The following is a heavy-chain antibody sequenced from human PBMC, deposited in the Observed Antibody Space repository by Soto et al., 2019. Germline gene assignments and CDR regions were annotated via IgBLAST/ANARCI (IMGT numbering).Heavy chain of an antibody. J-gene: IGHJ6*02. CDR3: ARLDSSGYGSYYGMDV. D-gene: IGHD3-22*01. CDR1: GGTFSSYA. Sequence: GASVKVSCEASGGTFSSYAISWVRQAPGQGLEWMGGIIPIFGTANYAQKFQGRVTITADESTSTASMELSSLRSEDTAVYYCARLDSSGYGSYYGMDVWGQGTTVTVYS. CDR2: IIPIFGTA. V-gene: IGHV1-69*13.